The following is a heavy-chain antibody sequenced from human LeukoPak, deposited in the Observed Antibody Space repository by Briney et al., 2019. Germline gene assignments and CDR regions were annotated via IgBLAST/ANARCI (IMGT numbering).Heavy chain of an antibody. J-gene: IGHJ4*02. CDR3: ASGMRVGPNI. V-gene: IGHV3-48*04. Sequence: GGSLRLSCAASGFTFGPYTMNWVRQAPGKGLEWVSYISSSDTIYYADSVKGRFTISRDNGKNSLYLQMNCLRAEDTAVYYCASGMRVGPNIWGQGTLVTVSS. CDR1: GFTFGPYT. CDR2: ISSSDTI. D-gene: IGHD1-26*01.